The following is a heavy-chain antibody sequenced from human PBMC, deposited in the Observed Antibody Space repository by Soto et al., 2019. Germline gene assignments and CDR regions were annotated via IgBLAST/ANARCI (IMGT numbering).Heavy chain of an antibody. Sequence: QLQLQESGPGLVKASETLSPTCTVSGGSISSSSYYWGWIRQPPGKGLEWIGSIYYSGSTYYNPSLKSRVTISVDTSKNQFSLRLSSVTAADTAVYYCAGGRGDYYYGMDVWGQGTMVTVSS. J-gene: IGHJ6*02. CDR3: AGGRGDYYYGMDV. CDR1: GGSISSSSYY. CDR2: IYYSGST. V-gene: IGHV4-39*01. D-gene: IGHD3-10*01.